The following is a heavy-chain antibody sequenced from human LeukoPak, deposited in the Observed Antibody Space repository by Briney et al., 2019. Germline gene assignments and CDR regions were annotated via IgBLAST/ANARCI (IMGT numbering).Heavy chain of an antibody. CDR2: IIPIFGTA. CDR3: ARVGYSSSVEYYFDY. Sequence: ASVKVSCQASGGTFSRYAISWVRQAPGQGLEWMGGIIPIFGTANYAQKFQGRVTITTDESTSTAYMELSSLRSEDTAVYYCARVGYSSSVEYYFDYWGQGTLVTVSS. J-gene: IGHJ4*02. V-gene: IGHV1-69*05. D-gene: IGHD6-13*01. CDR1: GGTFSRYA.